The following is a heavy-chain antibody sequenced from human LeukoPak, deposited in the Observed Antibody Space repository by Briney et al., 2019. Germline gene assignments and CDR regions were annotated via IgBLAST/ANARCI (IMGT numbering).Heavy chain of an antibody. CDR1: GYTFTGYY. D-gene: IGHD3-9*01. J-gene: IGHJ4*02. CDR3: ARVVGILTGLDY. Sequence: GASVKVSCKASGYTFTGYYMHWVRQAPGQGLEWMGWINPNSGGTNYAQKFQGRVTMTRDTFISTAYMELSRLRSDDTAVYYCARVVGILTGLDYWGQGTLVTVSS. V-gene: IGHV1-2*02. CDR2: INPNSGGT.